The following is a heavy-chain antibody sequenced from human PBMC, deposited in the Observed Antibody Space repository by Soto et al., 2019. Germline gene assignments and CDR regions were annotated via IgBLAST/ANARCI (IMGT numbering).Heavy chain of an antibody. CDR1: GFTFIAYS. V-gene: IGHV3-21*01. CDR2: ITSRSDYI. D-gene: IGHD5-12*01. CDR3: ARVDGYTYPNDY. J-gene: IGHJ4*02. Sequence: LGGSLRLSCSASGFTFIAYSMSWVRQAPGKGLEWVSSITSRSDYIYYADSLKGRFTISRDNAKNSLYLQMHRLRAEDTDFYYCARVDGYTYPNDYWGQGTLVTVSS.